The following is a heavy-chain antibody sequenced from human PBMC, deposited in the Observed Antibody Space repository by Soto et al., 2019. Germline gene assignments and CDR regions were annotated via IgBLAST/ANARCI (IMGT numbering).Heavy chain of an antibody. CDR2: IYYSGST. V-gene: IGHV4-61*01. J-gene: IGHJ3*02. CDR1: GGSVSSGSYY. CDR3: AREDYGDAFDI. D-gene: IGHD4-17*01. Sequence: QVQLQESGPGLVKPSETLSLTCTVSGGSVSSGSYYWSWIRQPPGKGLEWIGYIYYSGSTNYNPSLKSRVTISVDTSKNQFSLQLSSVTAADTAVYYCAREDYGDAFDIWGQGTMVTVSS.